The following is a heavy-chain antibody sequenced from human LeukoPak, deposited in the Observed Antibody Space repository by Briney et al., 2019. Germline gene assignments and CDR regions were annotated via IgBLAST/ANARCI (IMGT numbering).Heavy chain of an antibody. Sequence: GGSLRLSCVGSGFIVSNNYMSWVRQAPGKGLEWVSVVYSGGDTYYADFVMGRFTISRDNSKNTLYLQMGSLRAEDMAVYYCARDRLLLNIYYYYYMDVWGKGTTVTVSS. CDR2: VYSGGDT. CDR3: ARDRLLLNIYYYYYMDV. CDR1: GFIVSNNY. V-gene: IGHV3-53*05. D-gene: IGHD2-15*01. J-gene: IGHJ6*03.